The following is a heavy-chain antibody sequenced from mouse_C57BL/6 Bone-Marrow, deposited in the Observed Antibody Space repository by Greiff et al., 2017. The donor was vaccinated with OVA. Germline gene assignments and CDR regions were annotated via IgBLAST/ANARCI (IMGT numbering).Heavy chain of an antibody. D-gene: IGHD1-1*01. V-gene: IGHV1-9*01. J-gene: IGHJ2*01. CDR1: GYTFTGYW. Sequence: QVQLQQSGAELMKPGASVKLSCKATGYTFTGYWIEWVKQRPGHGLEWIGEILPGSGSTNYNEKFKGKATFTADTSSNTAYMQLSSLTTEDSAIYYCARGNYYGSSYLYYFDYWGQGTTLTVSS. CDR2: ILPGSGST. CDR3: ARGNYYGSSYLYYFDY.